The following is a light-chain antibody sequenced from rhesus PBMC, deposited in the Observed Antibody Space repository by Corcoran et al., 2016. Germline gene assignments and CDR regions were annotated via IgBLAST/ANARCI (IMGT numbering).Light chain of an antibody. V-gene: IGKV2-72*01. CDR1: QSLLHSNGNTY. CDR3: VQAIAFPFT. Sequence: DIVMTQTSLSLPIIPGEPASISCRSSQSLLHSNGNTYLHWYLQKPGQSPQLLVYGGSNRASGVPDRFSGNGSGTELTLKSGKVEWEDVGVYYCVQAIAFPFTFGPGTKLDIK. J-gene: IGKJ3*01. CDR2: GGS.